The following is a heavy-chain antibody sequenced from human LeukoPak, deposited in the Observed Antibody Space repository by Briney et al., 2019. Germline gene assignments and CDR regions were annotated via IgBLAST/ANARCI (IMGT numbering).Heavy chain of an antibody. J-gene: IGHJ5*02. CDR2: INTNTGNP. CDR1: GYTFTSYA. V-gene: IGHV7-4-1*02. CDR3: ARDRPRARYCSGSSCPKGFDP. D-gene: IGHD2-15*01. Sequence: ASVKVSCKASGYTFTSYAMNWVRQAPGQGLEWMGWINTNTGNPTYAQGFTGRFVLSLDTSVSTAYLQISSLKAEDTAVYYCARDRPRARYCSGSSCPKGFDPWGQGTLVTVSS.